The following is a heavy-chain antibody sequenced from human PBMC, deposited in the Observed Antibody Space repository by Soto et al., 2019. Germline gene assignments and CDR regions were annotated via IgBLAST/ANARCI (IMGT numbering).Heavy chain of an antibody. J-gene: IGHJ4*02. CDR2: ISYDGSNE. Sequence: PGGSLRLSCAASGFTFSSYGMHWVRQAPGKGLEWVAVISYDGSNEYYADSVKGRFTISRDNSKNTLYLQMNSLRAEDTAVYYCAKDMVRGVMTYWGQGTLVTVSS. CDR3: AKDMVRGVMTY. CDR1: GFTFSSYG. V-gene: IGHV3-30*18. D-gene: IGHD3-10*01.